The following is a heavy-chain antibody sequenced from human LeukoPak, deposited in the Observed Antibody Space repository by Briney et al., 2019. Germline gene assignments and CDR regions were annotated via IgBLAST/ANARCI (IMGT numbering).Heavy chain of an antibody. J-gene: IGHJ4*02. CDR3: ARDDGITGTTYDY. CDR1: GGTFSSYT. D-gene: IGHD1-7*01. CDR2: IIPILGIA. V-gene: IGHV1-69*04. Sequence: SVKVSCKASGGTFSSYTISWVRQAPGQGLEWIGRIIPILGIANYAQKFQGRVTVTADKSTSTAYMELSSLRSEDTAVYYCARDDGITGTTYDYWGQGTLVTVSS.